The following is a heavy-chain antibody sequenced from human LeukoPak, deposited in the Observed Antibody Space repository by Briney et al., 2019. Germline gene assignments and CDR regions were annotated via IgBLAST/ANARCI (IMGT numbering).Heavy chain of an antibody. Sequence: GRPLRLSCAASGFTFSSYAMHWVRQAPGKGLEWVAVISYDGSNKYYADSVKGRFTISRDNSKNTLYLQINSLRADDTAVYCCARDRIAADGTALDYWGQGTLVTVSS. V-gene: IGHV3-30-3*01. J-gene: IGHJ4*02. D-gene: IGHD6-13*01. CDR2: ISYDGSNK. CDR3: ARDRIAADGTALDY. CDR1: GFTFSSYA.